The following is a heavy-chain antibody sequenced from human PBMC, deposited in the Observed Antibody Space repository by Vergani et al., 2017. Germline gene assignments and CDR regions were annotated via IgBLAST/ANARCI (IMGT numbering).Heavy chain of an antibody. CDR1: GYTFTSYY. J-gene: IGHJ5*02. D-gene: IGHD2-2*01. CDR3: AKDSRYWSSAGCYVGRDWLDP. V-gene: IGHV1-46*01. CDR2: INPSGGST. Sequence: QVQLVQSGAEVKKPGASVKVFCKACGYTFTSYYMHWVRQAPGQGLEWMGIINPSGGSTSYAQKFQGRVTMTRDTATSTVYMELSSMGSEDTAVYYCAKDSRYWSSAGCYVGRDWLDPWGQGTLVTVSS.